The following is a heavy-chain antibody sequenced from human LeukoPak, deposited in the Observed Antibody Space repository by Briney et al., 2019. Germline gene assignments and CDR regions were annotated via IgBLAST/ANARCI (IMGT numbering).Heavy chain of an antibody. D-gene: IGHD5-12*01. V-gene: IGHV3-21*01. J-gene: IGHJ4*02. CDR2: ISSSRSYI. CDR3: ARQGYDGY. Sequence: KPAGSLRLSCAASGFTFSSYNMNWVRQAPGKGLEWVSSISSSRSYIYNADSVRRRFTISNANANNSLYLQMTIPAADNTAVYYCARQGYDGYWSQGTLVTVCS. CDR1: GFTFSSYN.